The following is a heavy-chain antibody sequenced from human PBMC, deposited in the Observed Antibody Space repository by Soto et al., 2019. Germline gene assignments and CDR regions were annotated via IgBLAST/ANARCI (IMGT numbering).Heavy chain of an antibody. CDR3: ARQIYDSDTGPNFQYYFDS. J-gene: IGHJ4*02. Sequence: AXGSLRLSCTVSGFAFNNYGINWVRQAPGKGLEWVSSISKSDYTYYSDSVKGRFTISVTKSITTVFLQWSSLRASDTAMYYCARQIYDSDTGPNFQYYFDSWGQGTPVTVSS. V-gene: IGHV3-21*04. D-gene: IGHD3-22*01. CDR1: GFAFNNYG. CDR2: ISKSDYT.